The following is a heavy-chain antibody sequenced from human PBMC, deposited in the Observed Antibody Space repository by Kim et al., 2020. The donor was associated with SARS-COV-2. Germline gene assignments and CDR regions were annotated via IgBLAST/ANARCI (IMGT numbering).Heavy chain of an antibody. CDR3: ARGGEEGYYYDSSGYYYFDY. CDR1: GFTVSSNY. Sequence: GGSLRLSCAASGFTVSSNYMSWVRQAPGKGLEWVSVIYSGGSTYYADSVKGRFTISRDNSKNTLYLQMNSLRAEDTAVYYCARGGEEGYYYDSSGYYYFDYWGQGTLVTVSS. CDR2: IYSGGST. V-gene: IGHV3-53*01. J-gene: IGHJ4*02. D-gene: IGHD3-22*01.